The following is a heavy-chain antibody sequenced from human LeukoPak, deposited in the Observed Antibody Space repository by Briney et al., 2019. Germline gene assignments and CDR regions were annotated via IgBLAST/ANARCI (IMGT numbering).Heavy chain of an antibody. D-gene: IGHD6-6*01. CDR3: AKVIGARPFDP. V-gene: IGHV3-23*01. CDR2: ISGSGSST. CDR1: GFTFSSFA. Sequence: GGSLRLSCTASGFTFSSFAITWVRQAPAKGLDWVSVISGSGSSTYYAHSVKGRFTISRDNSKNTVYLQVNSLRVEDTAIYYCAKVIGARPFDPWGQGTLVTVSS. J-gene: IGHJ5*02.